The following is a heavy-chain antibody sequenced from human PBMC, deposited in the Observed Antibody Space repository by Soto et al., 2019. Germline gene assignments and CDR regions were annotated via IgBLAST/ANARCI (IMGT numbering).Heavy chain of an antibody. CDR2: INHSGST. V-gene: IGHV4-34*01. J-gene: IGHJ4*02. CDR1: GGSFSGYY. D-gene: IGHD2-8*02. CDR3: ARAKITGLFDY. Sequence: QVQLQQWGAGLLKPSETLSLTCAVYGGSFSGYYWTWIRQPPGTGLEWIGEINHSGSTNYNPSLKGRVPISVDTSKNQFSLTLTSVTAADTAVYYCARAKITGLFDYWGQGTLVTVSS.